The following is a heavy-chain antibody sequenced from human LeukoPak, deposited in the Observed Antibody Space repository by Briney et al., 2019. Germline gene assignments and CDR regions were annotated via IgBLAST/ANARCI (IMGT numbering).Heavy chain of an antibody. CDR3: TRDSYPHPAHNFDY. V-gene: IGHV3-33*01. CDR2: IWYDGTNK. D-gene: IGHD5-18*01. CDR1: GFTFSSYG. J-gene: IGHJ4*02. Sequence: GGSLRLSCSASGFTFSSYGMHWVRQAPGKGLEWVAVIWYDGTNKYYADSVKGRCTISRDNSKNTLYLQMNSLRAEDTAVYYCTRDSYPHPAHNFDYWGQGTLVTVSS.